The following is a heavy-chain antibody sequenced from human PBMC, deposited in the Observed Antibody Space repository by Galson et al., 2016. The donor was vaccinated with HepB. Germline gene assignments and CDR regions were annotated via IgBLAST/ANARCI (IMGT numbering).Heavy chain of an antibody. D-gene: IGHD2-15*01. CDR2: INSDGSIT. V-gene: IGHV3-74*01. Sequence: SLRLSCAASGFTFTNYWMTWVRQAPGKGLVWVSRINSDGSITSYADSVKGRFTISRDNSKNTLYLQMNSLTAEDTAVYYCARFGGSLGMDVWGQGTTVTVSS. CDR1: GFTFTNYW. CDR3: ARFGGSLGMDV. J-gene: IGHJ6*02.